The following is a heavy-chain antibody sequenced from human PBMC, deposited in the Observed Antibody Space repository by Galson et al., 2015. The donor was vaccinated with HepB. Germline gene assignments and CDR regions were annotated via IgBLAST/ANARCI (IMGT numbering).Heavy chain of an antibody. CDR3: TRDAMGRGSGSYSAFDY. J-gene: IGHJ4*02. Sequence: SLRLSCAAPGFTFRIFTMHWVRQAPGKGLEWVATTSSLGDILYYADSVEGRFTISRDNSNNILSLQMNSLRAEDTAVYYCTRDAMGRGSGSYSAFDYWGQGTLVTVSS. V-gene: IGHV3-30-3*01. CDR2: TSSLGDIL. D-gene: IGHD1-26*01. CDR1: GFTFRIFT.